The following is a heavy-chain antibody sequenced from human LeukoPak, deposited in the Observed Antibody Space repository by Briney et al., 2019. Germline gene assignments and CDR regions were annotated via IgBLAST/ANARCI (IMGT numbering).Heavy chain of an antibody. CDR3: AMAAMADYFDY. Sequence: SETLSLTCTVSGGSISSGDYYWSWIRQPPGKGLEWIGYIYYSGSTYYNPSLKSRVTISVDTSKNQISLKLSSVTAADTAVYYCAMAAMADYFDYWGQGTLVTVSS. V-gene: IGHV4-30-4*01. D-gene: IGHD5-18*01. CDR1: GGSISSGDYY. CDR2: IYYSGST. J-gene: IGHJ4*02.